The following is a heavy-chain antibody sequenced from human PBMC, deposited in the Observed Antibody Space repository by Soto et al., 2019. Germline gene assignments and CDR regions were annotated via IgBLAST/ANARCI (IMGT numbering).Heavy chain of an antibody. CDR2: ISSSSSTI. CDR1: GFTFSRYG. J-gene: IGHJ6*02. V-gene: IGHV3-48*02. D-gene: IGHD2-2*03. Sequence: EVQVVESGGGLVQPGGSLRLSCAASGFTFSRYGMNWVRQAPGKGPEWVAYISSSSSTIYYADSVKGRFTISRDNAKNTLYLPMNSLRDEETAVYYCARDGYCVSTTCYFLPDVWGQGTTVTVSS. CDR3: ARDGYCVSTTCYFLPDV.